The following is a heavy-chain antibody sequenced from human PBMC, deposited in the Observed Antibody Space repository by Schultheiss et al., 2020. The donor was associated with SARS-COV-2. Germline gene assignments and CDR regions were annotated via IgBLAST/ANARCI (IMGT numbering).Heavy chain of an antibody. CDR1: GGSVSSGVYY. Sequence: SQTLSLTCTVSGGSVSSGVYYWSWIRQPPGKGLEWIGYIYYSGSTNYNPSLKSRVTISVDTSRNQFSLKLRTVTAADTAVYYCARGGRGVRVGTTGDYWGQGTLVTVSS. J-gene: IGHJ4*02. CDR2: IYYSGST. CDR3: ARGGRGVRVGTTGDY. V-gene: IGHV4-61*08. D-gene: IGHD1-26*01.